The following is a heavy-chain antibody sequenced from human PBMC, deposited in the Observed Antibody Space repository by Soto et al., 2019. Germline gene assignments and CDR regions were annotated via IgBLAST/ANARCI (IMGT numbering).Heavy chain of an antibody. V-gene: IGHV2-5*02. CDR1: GFSLSTSGVG. CDR2: IYWDDDK. J-gene: IGHJ6*02. CDR3: AHSTSTRHYDFWSGPRPDV. D-gene: IGHD3-3*01. Sequence: QITLKESGPTLVKPTQTLTLTCTFSGFSLSTSGVGVGWIRQPPGKALEWLALIYWDDDKRYSPSLKSRLTRTKDTSKTQVVLTMTNMDPVDTATYYCAHSTSTRHYDFWSGPRPDVWGQGTTVTVSS.